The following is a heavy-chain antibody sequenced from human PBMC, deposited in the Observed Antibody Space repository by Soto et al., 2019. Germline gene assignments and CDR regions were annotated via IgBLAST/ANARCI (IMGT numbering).Heavy chain of an antibody. CDR2: ISGSSGSK. Sequence: GGSLRLSCAASGFIFNDYYMSWVRQAPGKGLEWLSNISGSSGSKKYADAGKGRFTISRGNSKNTLYLQMNSLRAEDTAVYYCAKVMVKNWFDPWGQGTLVTVSS. J-gene: IGHJ5*02. CDR1: GFIFNDYY. D-gene: IGHD5-18*01. CDR3: AKVMVKNWFDP. V-gene: IGHV3-11*05.